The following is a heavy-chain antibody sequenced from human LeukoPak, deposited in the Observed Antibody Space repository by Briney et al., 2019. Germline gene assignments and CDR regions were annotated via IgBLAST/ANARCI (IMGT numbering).Heavy chain of an antibody. J-gene: IGHJ4*02. CDR3: SRESGPFCHFGY. CDR2: ISLAGQT. D-gene: IGHD1-26*01. V-gene: IGHV4-4*02. Sequence: SGTLSLTCGVSGRSISGTNWWSWVRQPPGQGLEWIGEISLAGQTNYNPSLNGRVTMSLDKSSNQLSLHLTSVTAADTATYFCSRESGPFCHFGYWGQGTLVIVSS. CDR1: GRSISGTNW.